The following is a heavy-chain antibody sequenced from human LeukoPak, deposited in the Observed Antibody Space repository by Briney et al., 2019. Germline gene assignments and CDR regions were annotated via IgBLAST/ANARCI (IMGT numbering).Heavy chain of an antibody. J-gene: IGHJ6*02. D-gene: IGHD2-15*01. CDR1: GYSFTSSW. CDR3: VYCSGGSSSYGMDV. CDR2: IYLGDSDT. V-gene: IGHV5-51*01. Sequence: NLGESLKISCKGAGYSFTSSWIAWVRQMPGKGPEWMGIIYLGDSDTRYSPSFQGQVTISADKSISTAYLQWSSLKASDTALYFCVYCSGGSSSYGMDVWGQGTTVTVSS.